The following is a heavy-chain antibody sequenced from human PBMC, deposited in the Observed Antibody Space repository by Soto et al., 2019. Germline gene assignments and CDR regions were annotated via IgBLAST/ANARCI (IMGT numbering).Heavy chain of an antibody. J-gene: IGHJ6*02. D-gene: IGHD4-17*01. Sequence: PSETLSLTCTVSGGSISSSSYYSGWIRQPPGKGLEWIGSIYYSGSTYYNPSLKSRVTISVDTSKNQFSLKLSSVTAADTAVYYCASGTTVTTSTVYYYYGMDVWGQGTTVT. CDR2: IYYSGST. CDR3: ASGTTVTTSTVYYYYGMDV. V-gene: IGHV4-39*01. CDR1: GGSISSSSYY.